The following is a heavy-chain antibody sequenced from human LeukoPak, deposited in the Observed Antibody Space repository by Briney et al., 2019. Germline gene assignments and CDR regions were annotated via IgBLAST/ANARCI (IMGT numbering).Heavy chain of an antibody. V-gene: IGHV3-15*01. CDR3: ARSASTYADFDY. CDR2: IKSKTDGGTT. Sequence: PGRSLRLSCAASGFTSTNAWMSWVRQAPGKGLEWAGRIKSKTDGGTTDYAAPVKGRFTISRDNSKNTLYLQMNSLRAEDTAMYYCARSASTYADFDYWGQGTLVTVSS. CDR1: GFTSTNAW. J-gene: IGHJ4*02. D-gene: IGHD2-2*01.